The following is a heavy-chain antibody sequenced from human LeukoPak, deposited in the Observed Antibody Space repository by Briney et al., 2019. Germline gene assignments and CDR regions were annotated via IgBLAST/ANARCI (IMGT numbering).Heavy chain of an antibody. J-gene: IGHJ6*02. V-gene: IGHV4-61*01. CDR1: GGSVSSGSYY. CDR2: IYYSGST. Sequence: SETLSLTCTVSGGSVSSGSYYWSWIRQPPGKGLEWIGYIYYSGSTNYNPSLKSRVTITVDTSKNQFSLKLSSVTAADTAVYYCARSGVVAAATLDYYYYGMDVWGQGTTVTVSS. D-gene: IGHD2-15*01. CDR3: ARSGVVAAATLDYYYYGMDV.